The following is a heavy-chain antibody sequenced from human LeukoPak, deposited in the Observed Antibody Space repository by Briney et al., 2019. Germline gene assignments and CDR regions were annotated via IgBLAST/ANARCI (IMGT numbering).Heavy chain of an antibody. CDR3: VRGGTGRGGDYFDY. CDR1: GFTFSSYA. CDR2: ISGSGGST. Sequence: GGSLRLSCAASGFTFSSYAMSWVRQAPGKGLEWVSAISGSGGSTYYADSVKGRFTISRDNAKNSLYLQMNSLRAEDTAVYYCVRGGTGRGGDYFDYWGLGTLVTVSS. D-gene: IGHD7-27*01. V-gene: IGHV3-23*01. J-gene: IGHJ4*02.